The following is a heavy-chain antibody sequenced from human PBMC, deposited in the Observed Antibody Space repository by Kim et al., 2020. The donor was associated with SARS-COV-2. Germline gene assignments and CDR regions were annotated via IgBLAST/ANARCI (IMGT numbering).Heavy chain of an antibody. J-gene: IGHJ6*02. D-gene: IGHD4-17*01. V-gene: IGHV3-53*01. CDR3: ARGTVTLHVWYYYGMDV. Sequence: VKGRFTISRDNSKNTLYLQMNSLRAEDTAVYYCARGTVTLHVWYYYGMDVWGQGTTVTVSS.